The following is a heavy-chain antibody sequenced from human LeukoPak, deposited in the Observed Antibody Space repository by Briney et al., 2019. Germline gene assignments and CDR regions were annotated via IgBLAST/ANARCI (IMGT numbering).Heavy chain of an antibody. J-gene: IGHJ4*02. CDR3: AKNRPDYIWGSYLDY. V-gene: IGHV3-30*02. Sequence: DSVKGRFTISRDNSNNTLYLEMNTLRAEDTAGYYCAKNRPDYIWGSYLDYWGQGTLVTVSS. D-gene: IGHD3-16*01.